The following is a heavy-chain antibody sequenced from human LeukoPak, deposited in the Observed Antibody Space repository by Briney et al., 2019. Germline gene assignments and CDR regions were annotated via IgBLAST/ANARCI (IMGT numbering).Heavy chain of an antibody. Sequence: PGGSPRLSCAASGFTFSSYAMHWVRQAPGKGLEWVAVISYDGSNKYYADSVKGRFTISRDNSKNTLYLQMNSLRAEDTAVYYCARGGWYYYGSGEGDIWGQGTMVTVSS. D-gene: IGHD3-10*01. CDR2: ISYDGSNK. CDR1: GFTFSSYA. J-gene: IGHJ3*02. V-gene: IGHV3-30-3*01. CDR3: ARGGWYYYGSGEGDI.